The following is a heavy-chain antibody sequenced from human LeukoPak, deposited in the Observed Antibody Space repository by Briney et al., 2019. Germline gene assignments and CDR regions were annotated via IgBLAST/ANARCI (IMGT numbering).Heavy chain of an antibody. CDR1: GGTFSSYA. CDR2: IIPIFGTA. V-gene: IGHV1-69*05. J-gene: IGHJ4*02. Sequence: ASVKVSCKASGGTFSSYAISWVRQAPGQGLEWMGGIIPIFGTANYAQKFQGRVTITTDESTSTAYMELSSLRSEDTAAYYCAREGPHGVVVPYFDYWGQGTLVTVSS. CDR3: AREGPHGVVVPYFDY. D-gene: IGHD2-2*01.